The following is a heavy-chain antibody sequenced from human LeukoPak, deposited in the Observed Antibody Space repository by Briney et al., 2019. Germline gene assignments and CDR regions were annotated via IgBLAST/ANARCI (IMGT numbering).Heavy chain of an antibody. CDR2: IYYSGGT. CDR1: GGSISSHY. Sequence: SETLSLTCTVSGGSISSHYWSWIRQPPGKGLEWIGYIYYSGGTNYNPSLKSRVTISVDTSKNQFSLKLSSVTAADTAVYYCARDGGGYDYGGFDYWGQGTLVTVSS. D-gene: IGHD5-12*01. J-gene: IGHJ4*02. V-gene: IGHV4-59*11. CDR3: ARDGGGYDYGGFDY.